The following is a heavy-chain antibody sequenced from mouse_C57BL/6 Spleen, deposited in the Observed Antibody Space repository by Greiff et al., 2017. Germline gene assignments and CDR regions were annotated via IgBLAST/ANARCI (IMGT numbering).Heavy chain of an antibody. CDR2: LYPGDGDT. CDR3: ARAIYYSNYDWYFDV. CDR1: GYAFSSSW. J-gene: IGHJ1*03. Sequence: VQLVESGPELVKPGASVKISCKASGYAFSSSWMNWVKQRPGKGLEWIGRLYPGDGDTNYNGKFKGKATLTADKSSSTAYMQLSSLTSEDSAVYFCARAIYYSNYDWYFDVWGTGTTVTVSS. V-gene: IGHV1-82*01. D-gene: IGHD2-5*01.